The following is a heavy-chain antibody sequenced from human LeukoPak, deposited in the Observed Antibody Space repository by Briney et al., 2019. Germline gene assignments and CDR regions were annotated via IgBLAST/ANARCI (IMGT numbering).Heavy chain of an antibody. D-gene: IGHD2-2*01. CDR2: TYYRSKWYN. V-gene: IGHV6-1*01. CDR1: GDSVSSNSAA. Sequence: QTLSLTCAISGDSVSSNSAAWNWIRQSPSRGLEWLGRTYYRSKWYNDYAVSVKSRITINPDTSKNQFSLQLNSVTPEDTAVYYCARAVIVVVPAAISDYYYYGMDVWGKGTTVTVSS. J-gene: IGHJ6*04. CDR3: ARAVIVVVPAAISDYYYYGMDV.